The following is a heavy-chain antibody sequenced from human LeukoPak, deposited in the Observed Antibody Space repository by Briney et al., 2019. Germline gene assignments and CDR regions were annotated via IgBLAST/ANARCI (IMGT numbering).Heavy chain of an antibody. CDR1: GFTFSSYW. CDR3: ARDGGDYGDYAPDY. J-gene: IGHJ4*02. V-gene: IGHV3-74*01. Sequence: GGSLRLSCVASGFTFSSYWMHWVRQDPRKGLVWVSRINGDGRNINYADSVRGRFTISRDNSKSTLYLQMNSLRAEDTAVYYCARDGGDYGDYAPDYWGQGTLVTVSS. D-gene: IGHD4-17*01. CDR2: INGDGRNI.